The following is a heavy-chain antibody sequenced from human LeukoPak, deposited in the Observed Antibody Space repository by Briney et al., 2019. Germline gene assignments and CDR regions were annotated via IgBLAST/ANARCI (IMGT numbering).Heavy chain of an antibody. CDR1: GFTFDDYA. V-gene: IGHV3-43*02. D-gene: IGHD4-17*01. CDR3: AKDIFQTDYGMINDAFDI. Sequence: PGGSLRLSCAASGFTFDDYAMHWVRQAPGKGLAWVSLISGDGSSTYYADSVKGRFTISRDNSKNSLYLQMNSLRTEDTALYYCAKDIFQTDYGMINDAFDIWGQGTMVTVSS. CDR2: ISGDGSST. J-gene: IGHJ3*02.